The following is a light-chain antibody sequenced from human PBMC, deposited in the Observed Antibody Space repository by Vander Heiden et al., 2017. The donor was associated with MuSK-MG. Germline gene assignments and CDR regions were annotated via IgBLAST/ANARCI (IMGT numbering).Light chain of an antibody. CDR3: YSYSGGYSRFV. CDR1: YMDVGGYDY. V-gene: IGLV2-14*01. CDR2: EVR. J-gene: IGLJ1*01. Sequence: HSALAQPASVSGSPGQSITISCTGTYMDVGGYDYVSWYQQHPGKAPTLLIYEVRNRPSGVSSRFSGSKSGITASLTISGVQAEDEAEYYCYSYSGGYSRFVFGSGTKVTVL.